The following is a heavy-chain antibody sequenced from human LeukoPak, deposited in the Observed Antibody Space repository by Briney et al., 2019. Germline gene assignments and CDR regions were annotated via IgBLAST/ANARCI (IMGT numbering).Heavy chain of an antibody. CDR1: GFTFSDYY. CDR2: IYYSGST. D-gene: IGHD1-26*01. J-gene: IGHJ5*02. CDR3: ARGGWDLGFDP. Sequence: PGGSLRLSCAASGFTFSDYYMSWIRQAPGKGLEWIGSIYYSGSTYYNPSLKSRVTISVDTSKNQFSLKLSSVTAADTAVYYCARGGWDLGFDPWGQGTLVTVSS. V-gene: IGHV4-38-2*01.